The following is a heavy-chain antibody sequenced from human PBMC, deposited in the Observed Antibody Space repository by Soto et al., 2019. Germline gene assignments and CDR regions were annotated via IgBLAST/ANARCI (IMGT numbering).Heavy chain of an antibody. Sequence: QVQLVESGGGVVQPGRSLRLSCAASGFTFSSYAMHWVRQAPGKGLECVAVISYDVRNKYYADSVKSRFTISRDNSKNTLHIKLDSVTAEDTAVYYCARDTREQWLSTFDYCSQGPLVTVSA. V-gene: IGHV3-30*04. J-gene: IGHJ4*02. D-gene: IGHD6-19*01. CDR2: ISYDVRNK. CDR3: ARDTREQWLSTFDY. CDR1: GFTFSSYA.